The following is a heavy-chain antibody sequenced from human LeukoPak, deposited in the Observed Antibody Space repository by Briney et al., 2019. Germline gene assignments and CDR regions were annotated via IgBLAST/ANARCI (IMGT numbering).Heavy chain of an antibody. J-gene: IGHJ4*02. D-gene: IGHD2-15*01. V-gene: IGHV3-23*01. CDR3: ARDGGFSTPFDY. Sequence: PGGSLRLSCAASGFTLSSYAMNWVRQAPGKGLEWVSAISGSGGSTYYADSVKGRFTISRDNAESTVYLQMNSLTAEDTAVYYCARDGGFSTPFDYWGQGTLVTVSS. CDR2: ISGSGGST. CDR1: GFTLSSYA.